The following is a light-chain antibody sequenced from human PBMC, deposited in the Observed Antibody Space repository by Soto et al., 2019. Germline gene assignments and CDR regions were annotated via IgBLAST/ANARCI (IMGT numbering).Light chain of an antibody. V-gene: IGKV3-15*01. CDR3: QQRSNWPT. CDR2: GAS. CDR1: QSVSSN. J-gene: IGKJ3*01. Sequence: EIVRPRSPATLSVAPVERSTLSCRASQSVSSNLAWYQQKPGQAPRLLIYGASTRATGIPARFSGSGSGTDFTLTISSLEPEDFAVYYCQQRSNWPTCGPGTTGDIK.